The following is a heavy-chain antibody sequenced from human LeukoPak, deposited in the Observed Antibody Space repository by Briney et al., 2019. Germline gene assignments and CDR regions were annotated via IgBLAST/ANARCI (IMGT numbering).Heavy chain of an antibody. J-gene: IGHJ4*02. CDR3: ARWRAGIAVAVDY. Sequence: GGSLRLSCAASGFTFSRYWMHWVPQCPGKGLVWLSRINSDGSSTSYADSVKGRFTISKDNAKNTLYLQMNSLRAEDTAVYYCARWRAGIAVAVDYWGQGTLVTVSS. CDR1: GFTFSRYW. V-gene: IGHV3-74*01. D-gene: IGHD6-19*01. CDR2: INSDGSST.